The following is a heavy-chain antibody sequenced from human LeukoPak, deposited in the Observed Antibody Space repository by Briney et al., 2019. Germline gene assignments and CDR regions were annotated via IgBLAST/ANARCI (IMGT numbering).Heavy chain of an antibody. CDR1: GGTFSSYA. D-gene: IGHD5-18*01. J-gene: IGHJ5*02. V-gene: IGHV1-69*13. Sequence: GASVKVSCKASGGTFSSYAISWVRQAPGQGLEWMGGIIPIFGTANYAQKFQGRVTITADESTSTAYMELSSLRSEDTAVYYCARNTAPMLRNWFDPWGQGTLVTVSS. CDR3: ARNTAPMLRNWFDP. CDR2: IIPIFGTA.